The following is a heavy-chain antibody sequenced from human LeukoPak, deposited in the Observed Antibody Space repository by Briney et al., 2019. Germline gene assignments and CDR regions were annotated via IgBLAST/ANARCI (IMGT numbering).Heavy chain of an antibody. CDR1: GFTFSSYW. CDR2: IKQDGSEK. V-gene: IGHV3-7*01. CDR3: ARVALERRGYYFDY. Sequence: GGSLRLSCAASGFTFSSYWMSWVRQAPGKGLEWVANIKQDGSEKYYVDSVKGRFTISRDNAKNSLYLQMNSLRAEDTAVYYCARVALERRGYYFDYWGQGTLVTVSS. J-gene: IGHJ4*02. D-gene: IGHD1-1*01.